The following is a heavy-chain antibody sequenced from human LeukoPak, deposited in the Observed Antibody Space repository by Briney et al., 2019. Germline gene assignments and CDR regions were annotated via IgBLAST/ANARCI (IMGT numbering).Heavy chain of an antibody. J-gene: IGHJ4*02. CDR2: ISAYNGHT. V-gene: IGHV1-18*01. CDR3: ARGRRDYYGSETYYPIFDH. D-gene: IGHD3-10*01. Sequence: ASVKVSCKASGNTFKNYGINWVRQAPGHGLEWMGWISAYNGHTNYAQKVQGRVSMTIDTSTSTAYMELRSLRSDDTAVYYCARGRRDYYGSETYYPIFDHWGQGTLVTVSS. CDR1: GNTFKNYG.